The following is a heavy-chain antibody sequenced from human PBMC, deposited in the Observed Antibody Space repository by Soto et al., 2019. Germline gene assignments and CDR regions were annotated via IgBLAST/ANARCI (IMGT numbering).Heavy chain of an antibody. CDR3: ASAAAAGTSDSSGWYSYYYYGMDV. Sequence: ASVKVSCKASGYTFTSYAMHWVRQAPGQGLEWMGWINAGNGNTKYSQKFQGRVTITRDTSASTAYMELSSLRSEDTAVYYCASAAAAGTSDSSGWYSYYYYGMDVWGQGTTVTVSS. CDR1: GYTFTSYA. J-gene: IGHJ6*02. V-gene: IGHV1-3*01. CDR2: INAGNGNT. D-gene: IGHD6-13*01.